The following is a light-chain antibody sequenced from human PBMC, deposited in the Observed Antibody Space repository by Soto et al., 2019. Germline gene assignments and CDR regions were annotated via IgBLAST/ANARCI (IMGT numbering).Light chain of an antibody. CDR1: ASISTY. CDR2: DAS. CDR3: QQRSSGVT. Sequence: EIVLTQSPATLSLSPGERATLSCRASASISTYLGWYQQKPGQAPSPLIYDASNRATGIPARFSGSGSGTEFTLTINSLEPEDSAVYFCQQRSSGVTFGQGTRLEIK. J-gene: IGKJ5*01. V-gene: IGKV3-11*01.